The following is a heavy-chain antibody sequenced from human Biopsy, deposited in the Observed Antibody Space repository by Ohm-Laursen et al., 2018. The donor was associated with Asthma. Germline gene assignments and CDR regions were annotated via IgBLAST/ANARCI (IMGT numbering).Heavy chain of an antibody. CDR3: AKDRVAGRSYYFDY. CDR2: ILFDGRKI. D-gene: IGHD6-13*01. CDR1: GFNFHNYG. Sequence: SLRLSCAASGFNFHNYGMNWVRRAPGKGLEWVAQILFDGRKINYPDSVKGRFTISRDNSKNMVYLQMKSLRPEDTAVYYCAKDRVAGRSYYFDYWGQGSLVSVSS. V-gene: IGHV3-30*18. J-gene: IGHJ4*02.